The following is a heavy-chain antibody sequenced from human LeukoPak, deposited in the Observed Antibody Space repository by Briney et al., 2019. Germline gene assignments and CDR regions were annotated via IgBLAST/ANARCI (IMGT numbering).Heavy chain of an antibody. CDR1: GFTFDDYA. D-gene: IGHD5-24*01. CDR2: ISWNSGSM. J-gene: IGHJ4*02. Sequence: GGSLRLSCAASGFTFDDYAMHWVRQAPGKGLKWVSGISWNSGSMGYADSVKGRFTISRDNAKNSLYLQMNSLRAEDTALYYCAKDNGYTPNLLDYWGQGTLVTVSS. CDR3: AKDNGYTPNLLDY. V-gene: IGHV3-9*01.